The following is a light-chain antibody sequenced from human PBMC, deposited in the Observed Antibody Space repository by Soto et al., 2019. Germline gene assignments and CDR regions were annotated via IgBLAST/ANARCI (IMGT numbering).Light chain of an antibody. Sequence: IQMTQSPSSLSASVGDRVTITCRASQRITTYLNWYQQKPGEAPKLLISTSGTLQRGVPSRFSGSGSGTDFRLTITALRPEDFATYFCQEAYSTPYTFGQGTKLEIK. V-gene: IGKV1-39*01. J-gene: IGKJ2*01. CDR1: QRITTY. CDR2: TSG. CDR3: QEAYSTPYT.